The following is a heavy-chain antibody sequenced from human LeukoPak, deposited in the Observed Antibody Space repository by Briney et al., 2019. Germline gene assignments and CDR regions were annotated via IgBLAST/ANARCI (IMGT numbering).Heavy chain of an antibody. D-gene: IGHD2-2*01. CDR1: QFIFTSYA. Sequence: TGGSLRLSCAGSQFIFTSYAISWVRQAPGKGLEWVSVIYSGGSTYYADSVKGRFTISRDNSKNTLYLQMNSLRAEDTAVYYCARGVVPAAMGHDAFDIWGQGTMVTVSS. V-gene: IGHV3-66*02. J-gene: IGHJ3*02. CDR2: IYSGGST. CDR3: ARGVVPAAMGHDAFDI.